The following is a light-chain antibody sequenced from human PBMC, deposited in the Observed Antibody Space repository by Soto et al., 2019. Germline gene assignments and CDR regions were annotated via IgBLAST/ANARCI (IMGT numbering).Light chain of an antibody. Sequence: EIVFTQSPATLSLSPGERATLSCRASQSVSSYLAWYPQKPGQAPRLLIYDASNRETGIPARVIGRGAWPACTRPISSLEPEDFEVDDCPQRSHWTETFGQGTKVDIK. J-gene: IGKJ1*01. CDR3: PQRSHWTET. CDR1: QSVSSY. CDR2: DAS. V-gene: IGKV3-11*01.